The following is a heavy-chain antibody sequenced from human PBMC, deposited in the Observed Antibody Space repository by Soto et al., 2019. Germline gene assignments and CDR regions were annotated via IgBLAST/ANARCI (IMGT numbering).Heavy chain of an antibody. J-gene: IGHJ6*02. CDR3: ARGGYYYNVWVKLSHYGLDV. Sequence: QVQLVQSASEVMKPGASVKVSCKASGYTFIRYGITWVRQAPGQRLEWMGWISPYNDQTIYAQKLQGRVTMTADTSTRTVYMQLRSLKSDDTAVYYCARGGYYYNVWVKLSHYGLDVWGQGTSVTVSS. CDR2: ISPYNDQT. V-gene: IGHV1-18*01. CDR1: GYTFIRYG. D-gene: IGHD5-12*01.